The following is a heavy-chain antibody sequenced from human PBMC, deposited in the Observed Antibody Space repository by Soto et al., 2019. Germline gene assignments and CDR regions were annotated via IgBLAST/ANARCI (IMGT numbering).Heavy chain of an antibody. CDR3: ARVGINNSDAFDI. CDR1: GGSISSVGHY. V-gene: IGHV4-31*03. CDR2: IYYSGNT. Sequence: SETLSLTCTVSGGSISSVGHYWSWIRQHPGKGLEWIGYIYYSGNTFYNPSLKSRVTISVDTSTNQLSLKLSSVTAADTAVYFCARVGINNSDAFDIWGQGTMVTVSS. J-gene: IGHJ3*02. D-gene: IGHD1-1*01.